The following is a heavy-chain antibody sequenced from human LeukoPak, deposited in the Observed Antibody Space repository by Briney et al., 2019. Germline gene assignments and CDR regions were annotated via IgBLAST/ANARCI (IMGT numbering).Heavy chain of an antibody. CDR1: GGSISSYY. CDR2: IYYSGST. J-gene: IGHJ4*02. D-gene: IGHD3-10*01. CDR3: ARDALGSGRTHFDY. V-gene: IGHV4-59*01. Sequence: KTSETLSLTCTVSGGSISSYYWSWIRQPPGKGLEWLGYIYYSGSTNYNPSLKSRVTISVDTSKNQFPLKLSSVTAADTAVYYCARDALGSGRTHFDYWGQGTLVTVSS.